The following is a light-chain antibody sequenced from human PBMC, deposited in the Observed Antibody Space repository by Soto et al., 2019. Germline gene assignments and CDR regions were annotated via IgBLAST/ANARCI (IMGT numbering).Light chain of an antibody. J-gene: IGLJ1*01. V-gene: IGLV2-14*01. Sequence: QSVLTQPASVSGSPGQSITISCTGTSSDVGGYNYVSWYQQHPGKAPKLMIYDVSNRPSGVSNRFSGSKSGNTASLTISGLQAEDEADYYCSSYTSSITPPWVFGTGTKVTVL. CDR3: SSYTSSITPPWV. CDR2: DVS. CDR1: SSDVGGYNY.